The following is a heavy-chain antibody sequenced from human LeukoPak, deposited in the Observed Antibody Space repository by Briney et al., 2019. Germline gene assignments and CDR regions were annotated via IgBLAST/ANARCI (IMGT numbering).Heavy chain of an antibody. CDR2: ISSSSSYI. J-gene: IGHJ4*02. CDR3: ARERYYDSSGYYG. V-gene: IGHV3-21*01. Sequence: GGSLRLSCAASGFTFISYSMNWVRQAPGKGLEWVSSISSSSSYIYYADSVKGRFTISRDNAKNSLYLQMNSLRAEDTAVYYCARERYYDSSGYYGWGQGTLVTVSS. CDR1: GFTFISYS. D-gene: IGHD3-22*01.